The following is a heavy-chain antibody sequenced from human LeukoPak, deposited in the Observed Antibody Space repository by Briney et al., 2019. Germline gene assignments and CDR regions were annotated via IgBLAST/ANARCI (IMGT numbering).Heavy chain of an antibody. CDR1: GFTFSNYW. J-gene: IGHJ4*02. CDR3: ASTQTPDY. D-gene: IGHD4-23*01. Sequence: GGSLRLSCTASGFTFSNYWMNWVRQAPGKGLQWVANIKQDGSENNYVDSVRGRFTISRDNAKNSLYLQMNSLRDEDTAIYYCASTQTPDYWGQGILVTVSS. CDR2: IKQDGSEN. V-gene: IGHV3-7*01.